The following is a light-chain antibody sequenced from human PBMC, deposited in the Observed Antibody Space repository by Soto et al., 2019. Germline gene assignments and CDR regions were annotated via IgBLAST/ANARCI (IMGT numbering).Light chain of an antibody. Sequence: EIVLTQSPGTLSLSPGERATLSCRASQSVSSSYLAWYQHKPGQAPRFLIYGASSRATGIPDRFSGSGSGTDFTLTISRLEPEDFAVYYCQQYGSSPYTFGQGTKLEIK. CDR1: QSVSSSY. V-gene: IGKV3-20*01. CDR3: QQYGSSPYT. J-gene: IGKJ2*01. CDR2: GAS.